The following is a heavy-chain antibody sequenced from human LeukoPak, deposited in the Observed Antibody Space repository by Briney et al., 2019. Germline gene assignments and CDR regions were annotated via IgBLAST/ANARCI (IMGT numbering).Heavy chain of an antibody. CDR1: GGSISSSSYY. CDR2: IYYSGST. D-gene: IGHD3-10*01. CDR3: ASLAGSYVGYNWFDP. J-gene: IGHJ5*02. V-gene: IGHV4-39*01. Sequence: SETLSLTCTVPGGSISSSSYYWGWIRQPPGKGLEWIGSIYYSGSTYYNPSLKSRVTISVDTSKNQFSLKLSSVTAADTAVYYCASLAGSYVGYNWFDPWGQGTLVTVSS.